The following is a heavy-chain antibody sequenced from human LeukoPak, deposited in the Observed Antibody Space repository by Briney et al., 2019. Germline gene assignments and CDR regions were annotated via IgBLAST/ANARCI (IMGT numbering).Heavy chain of an antibody. D-gene: IGHD6-13*01. CDR3: ARHSMLSSTYFGVSDI. CDR1: GDSISRYY. Sequence: SETLSLTCSVSGDSISRYYWNWIRQPAGRGLEWIGRIFTGGFINYNPSLSRRVTVSLDTSKNQVSLKLTSVTAADTAVYYCARHSMLSSTYFGVSDIWGQGTTVTVSS. V-gene: IGHV4-4*07. J-gene: IGHJ3*02. CDR2: IFTGGFI.